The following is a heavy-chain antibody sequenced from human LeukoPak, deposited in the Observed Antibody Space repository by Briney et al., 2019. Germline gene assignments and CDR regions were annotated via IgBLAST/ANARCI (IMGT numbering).Heavy chain of an antibody. Sequence: ASVKVSCKASGYTFTSYYMHWVRQAPGQGLEWMGIINPSGGSTSYAQKFQGRVTMTRDTSTSTVYMELSSLRAEDTAVYYCAKDRYSGSYFDYWGQGTLVTVSS. CDR2: INPSGGST. V-gene: IGHV1-46*01. CDR1: GYTFTSYY. CDR3: AKDRYSGSYFDY. J-gene: IGHJ4*02. D-gene: IGHD1-26*01.